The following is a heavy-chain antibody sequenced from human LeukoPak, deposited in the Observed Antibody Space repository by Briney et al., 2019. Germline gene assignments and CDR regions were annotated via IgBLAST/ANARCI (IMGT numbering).Heavy chain of an antibody. CDR1: GFTFSSYG. CDR3: ATSGGSGSYYNVNYFDY. Sequence: GGSLRLSCAASGFTFSSYGMHWVRQAPGKGLEWVAVIWYGGSNKYYADSVKGRFTISRDNSKNTLYLQMNSLRAEDTAVYYCATSGGSGSYYNVNYFDYWGQGTLVTVSS. J-gene: IGHJ4*02. V-gene: IGHV3-33*08. D-gene: IGHD3-10*01. CDR2: IWYGGSNK.